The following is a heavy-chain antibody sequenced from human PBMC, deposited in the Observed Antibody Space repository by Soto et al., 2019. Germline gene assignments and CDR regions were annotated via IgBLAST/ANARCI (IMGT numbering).Heavy chain of an antibody. CDR2: IYYDGSKD. CDR3: ARALTSRTTGNALDI. CDR1: GFTFSNHG. J-gene: IGHJ3*02. D-gene: IGHD1-7*01. Sequence: QVQLVESGGGVVQPGRSLRLSCAASGFTFSNHGMHWVRQAPAKGLEWVAIIYYDGSKDYYADSVRGRFTISRDNSKNPLYQQMDGLRAEDTAVYYCARALTSRTTGNALDIWGEGTMVTVSS. V-gene: IGHV3-33*01.